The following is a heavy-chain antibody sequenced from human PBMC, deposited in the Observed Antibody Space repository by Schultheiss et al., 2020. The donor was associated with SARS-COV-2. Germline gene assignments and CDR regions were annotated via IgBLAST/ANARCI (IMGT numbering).Heavy chain of an antibody. CDR2: IYSGGST. J-gene: IGHJ6*02. CDR1: GFTVSSNY. D-gene: IGHD6-6*01. CDR3: ARGGGYSSSSYYYYYYGMDV. V-gene: IGHV3-66*01. Sequence: GGSLRLSCAASGFTVSSNYMSWVRQAPGKGLEWVSVIYSGGSTYYADSVKGRFTISRDNSKNTLYLQMNSLRAEDTAVYYCARGGGYSSSSYYYYYYGMDVWGQGTTVTVSS.